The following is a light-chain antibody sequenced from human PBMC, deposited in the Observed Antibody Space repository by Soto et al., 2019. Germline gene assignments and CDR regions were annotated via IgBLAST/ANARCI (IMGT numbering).Light chain of an antibody. Sequence: DIPMTQSPSSVSASVGDRVTITCRASQGISAWLAWHQQKPGKAPKLLIYAASSLQSGVPSRFSGSGFGTDFTLTISSLQPEDFATYYCQQANSFPITFGQGTRLEIK. CDR2: AAS. J-gene: IGKJ5*01. CDR1: QGISAW. CDR3: QQANSFPIT. V-gene: IGKV1D-12*01.